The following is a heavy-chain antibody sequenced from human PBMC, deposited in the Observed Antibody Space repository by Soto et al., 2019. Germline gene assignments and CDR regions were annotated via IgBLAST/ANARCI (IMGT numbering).Heavy chain of an antibody. D-gene: IGHD5-12*01. J-gene: IGHJ4*02. CDR2: IYYSGST. CDR3: ARDQAGGGYAFDY. Sequence: SETLSLTCTVSGGSISSYYWSWIRQPPGKGLEWIGYIYYSGSTNYNPSLKSRVTISVVTSKNQFSLKLSSVTAADTAVYYCARDQAGGGYAFDYWGQGTLVTVSS. CDR1: GGSISSYY. V-gene: IGHV4-59*01.